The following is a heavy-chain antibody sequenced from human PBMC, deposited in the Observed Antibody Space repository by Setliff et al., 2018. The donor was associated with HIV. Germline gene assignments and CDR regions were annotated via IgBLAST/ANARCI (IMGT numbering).Heavy chain of an antibody. CDR2: ISSSGTIK. J-gene: IGHJ6*02. V-gene: IGHV3-48*03. CDR3: ARENSGLYAMDV. Sequence: GSLRLSCAASGFIVNNFEMNWVRQAPGKGLEWISYISSSGTIKKYASSVRGRFTISRDNAKKSLYLQMDSLRAEDTAVYYCARENSGLYAMDVWGQGTTVTVSS. CDR1: GFIVNNFE. D-gene: IGHD1-26*01.